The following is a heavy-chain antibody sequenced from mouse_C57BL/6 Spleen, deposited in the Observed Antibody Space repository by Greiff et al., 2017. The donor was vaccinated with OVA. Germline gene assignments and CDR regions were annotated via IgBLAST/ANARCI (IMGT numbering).Heavy chain of an antibody. CDR1: GYTFTSYW. J-gene: IGHJ1*03. CDR3: ARWDTTKGYCDV. CDR2: IYPGSGST. V-gene: IGHV1-55*01. Sequence: QVQLQQPGAELVKPGASVKMSCKASGYTFTSYWITWVKQRPGQGLEWIGDIYPGSGSTNYNEKFKSKATLTVDTSSSTAYMQLSSLTSEDSAVYYCARWDTTKGYCDVWGTGTTVTVSS. D-gene: IGHD1-1*01.